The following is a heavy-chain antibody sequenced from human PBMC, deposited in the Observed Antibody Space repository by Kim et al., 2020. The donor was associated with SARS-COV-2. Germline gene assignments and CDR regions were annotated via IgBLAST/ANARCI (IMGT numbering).Heavy chain of an antibody. CDR3: AREVVTATEFDY. V-gene: IGHV5-10-1*01. Sequence: NSSPPFQGTVTISADKSISTAYLQWSSLKASDTAMYYCAREVVTATEFDYWGQGTLVTVSS. D-gene: IGHD2-21*02. J-gene: IGHJ4*02.